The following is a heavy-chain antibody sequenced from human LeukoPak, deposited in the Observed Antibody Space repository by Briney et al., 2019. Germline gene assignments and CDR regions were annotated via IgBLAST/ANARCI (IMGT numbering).Heavy chain of an antibody. J-gene: IGHJ6*02. CDR2: INHSGST. V-gene: IGHV4-34*01. CDR3: ARGYSSGWYVGQAGGDYYYYYGMDV. CDR1: GGSFSGYY. Sequence: SETLSLTCAVYGGSFSGYYWSWIRQPPGKGLEWIGEINHSGSTNYNPSLKSRVTISVDTSKNQFSLKLRSVAAADTAVYYCARGYSSGWYVGQAGGDYYYYYGMDVWGQGTTVTVSS. D-gene: IGHD6-19*01.